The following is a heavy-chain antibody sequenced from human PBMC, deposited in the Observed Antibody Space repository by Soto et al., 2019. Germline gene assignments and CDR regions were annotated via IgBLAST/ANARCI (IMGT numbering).Heavy chain of an antibody. CDR3: ARQKPLLWFGELFSWFDP. V-gene: IGHV4-39*01. J-gene: IGHJ5*02. Sequence: PSETLSLTCTVSGGSISSSSYYWGWIRQPPGKGLEWIGSIYYSGSTYYNPSLKSRVTISVDTSKNQFSLKLSSVTAADTAVYYCARQKPLLWFGELFSWFDPWGQGTLVTVSS. CDR1: GGSISSSSYY. CDR2: IYYSGST. D-gene: IGHD3-10*01.